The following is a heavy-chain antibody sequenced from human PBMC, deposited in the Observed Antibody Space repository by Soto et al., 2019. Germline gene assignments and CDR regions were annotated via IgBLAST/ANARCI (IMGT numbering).Heavy chain of an antibody. V-gene: IGHV4-59*01. Sequence: SETLSLTCTVSGGSISNYYWSWIRQPPGKGLEWVGYIYYSGSTNYNPSLKSRVTISVDTSKNQFSLKLSSVTAADTAVYYCARPSGSYLYYFDYWGQGTLVTVSS. CDR2: IYYSGST. D-gene: IGHD1-26*01. CDR1: GGSISNYY. CDR3: ARPSGSYLYYFDY. J-gene: IGHJ4*02.